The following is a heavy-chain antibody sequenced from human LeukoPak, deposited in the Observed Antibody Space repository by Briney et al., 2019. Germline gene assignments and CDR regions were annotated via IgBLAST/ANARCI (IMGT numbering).Heavy chain of an antibody. V-gene: IGHV3-48*04. CDR3: SILERDYNWNAGPWGY. CDR1: GFTFSSYS. Sequence: QAGGSLRLSCAAFGFTFSSYSMNWVRQAPGKGLEWVSYISSSGSTIYYAGSVKGRFTISRDNAKNSLYLQINSLRAEDTAVYYCSILERDYNWNAGPWGYWGQGILVTVSS. J-gene: IGHJ4*02. CDR2: ISSSGSTI. D-gene: IGHD1-20*01.